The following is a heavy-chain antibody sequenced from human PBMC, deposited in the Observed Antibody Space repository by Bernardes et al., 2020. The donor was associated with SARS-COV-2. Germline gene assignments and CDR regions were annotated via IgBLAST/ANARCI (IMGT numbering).Heavy chain of an antibody. V-gene: IGHV4-59*11. CDR2: FFFGAFGRT. J-gene: IGHJ4*01. D-gene: IGHD3-16*01. Sequence: SETLSLTCSVSGATIHTPYWNWIRQSPGTGLAWIGYFFFGAFGRTDYNPSLSSRVTISADKSNNQISLKLSSVTAADTATYFCARGPPAYSSYAAPFDFWGRGILVSVSS. CDR1: GATIHTPY. CDR3: ARGPPAYSSYAAPFDF.